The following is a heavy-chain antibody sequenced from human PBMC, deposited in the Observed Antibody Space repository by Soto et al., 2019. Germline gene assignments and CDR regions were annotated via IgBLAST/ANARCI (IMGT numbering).Heavy chain of an antibody. Sequence: EVQLVESRGGLVQPGGSLRLSCAASGFTFSRYWMHWVRQVPGKGLVWVSRMNSDGSTTNYADSVKGRFTISRDNAKNTLYLQMNSLIAEDTAVYYCVRWGWDTAMYDCWGQGTLVTVSS. CDR2: MNSDGSTT. V-gene: IGHV3-74*01. J-gene: IGHJ4*02. CDR3: VRWGWDTAMYDC. D-gene: IGHD5-18*01. CDR1: GFTFSRYW.